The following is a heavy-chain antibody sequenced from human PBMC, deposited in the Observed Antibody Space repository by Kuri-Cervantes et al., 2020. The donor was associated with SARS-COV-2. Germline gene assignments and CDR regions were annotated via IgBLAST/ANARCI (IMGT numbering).Heavy chain of an antibody. D-gene: IGHD6-13*01. CDR1: GFTFSSYA. V-gene: IGHV3-23*01. CDR2: ISGSGGST. Sequence: GESLKISCAASGFTFSSYAMSWVRQAPGKGLEWVSAISGSGGSTYYADSVKGRFTISRDNSKNTLYLQMNRLRAEDTAVYYCAKAVRRIAAARYDFDYWGQGTLVTVSS. CDR3: AKAVRRIAAARYDFDY. J-gene: IGHJ4*02.